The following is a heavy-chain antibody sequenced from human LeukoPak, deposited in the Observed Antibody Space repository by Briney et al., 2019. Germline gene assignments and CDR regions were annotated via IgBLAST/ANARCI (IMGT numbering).Heavy chain of an antibody. Sequence: GGSLRLSCAASGFTFSSYAMHWVRQAPGKGLEWVAVISYDGSNKYYADSVKGRFTISRDNSKNTLYLQMNSLRAEDTAVYYCAKSYYYGSGSPSLDYWGQGTLVTVSS. J-gene: IGHJ4*02. V-gene: IGHV3-30-3*01. CDR3: AKSYYYGSGSPSLDY. CDR1: GFTFSSYA. D-gene: IGHD3-10*01. CDR2: ISYDGSNK.